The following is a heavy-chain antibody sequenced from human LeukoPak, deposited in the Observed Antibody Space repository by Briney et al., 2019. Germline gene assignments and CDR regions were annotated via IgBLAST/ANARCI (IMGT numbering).Heavy chain of an antibody. CDR3: ARDLGYSSSSVGDY. CDR1: GYTFTSYG. V-gene: IGHV1-18*01. D-gene: IGHD6-6*01. J-gene: IGHJ4*02. CDR2: ISAYNGNT. Sequence: ASVKVSCTASGYTFTSYGISWVRQAPGQGLEWMGWISAYNGNTNYAQKLQGRVTMTTDTSTSTAYMELRSLRSDDTAVYYCARDLGYSSSSVGDYWGQGTLVTVSS.